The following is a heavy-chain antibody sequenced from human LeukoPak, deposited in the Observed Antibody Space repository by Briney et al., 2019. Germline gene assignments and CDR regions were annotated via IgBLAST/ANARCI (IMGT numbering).Heavy chain of an antibody. CDR1: GGSFSGYY. D-gene: IGHD4-17*01. Sequence: SETLSLTCAVYGGSFSGYYWSWIRQPPGKGLEWIGSIYYSGSTNYNPSLKSRVTISVDTSKNQFSLKLSSVTAADTAVYYCARGTTVWYGMDVWGQGTTVTVSS. V-gene: IGHV4-34*01. J-gene: IGHJ6*02. CDR2: IYYSGST. CDR3: ARGTTVWYGMDV.